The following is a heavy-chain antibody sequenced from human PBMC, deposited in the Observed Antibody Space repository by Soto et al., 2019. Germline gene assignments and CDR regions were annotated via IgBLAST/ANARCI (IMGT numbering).Heavy chain of an antibody. CDR3: ARRTGLAARLASPAYYGLDV. D-gene: IGHD6-6*01. Sequence: QVHLVQSGAEVKKPGSSVKVSCEASGGSFYNYAVTWVRQAPGQGLEWVGSIIPIFDKPNFAQKLQARLTITADKSTSIAYMELNSLTSGDTAVYYCARRTGLAARLASPAYYGLDVWGQGTTVIVSS. CDR2: IIPIFDKP. CDR1: GGSFYNYA. J-gene: IGHJ6*02. V-gene: IGHV1-69*06.